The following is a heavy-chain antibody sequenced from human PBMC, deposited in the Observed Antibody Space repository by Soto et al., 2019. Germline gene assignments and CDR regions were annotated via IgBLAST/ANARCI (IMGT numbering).Heavy chain of an antibody. D-gene: IGHD3-22*01. Sequence: SVKVSCKASGYTFTSYAMHWVRQAPGQRLEWMGWINAGNGNTKYSQKFQGRVTITRDTSASTAYMELSSLRSEDTAVYYCARGDAHYYDSSGYHDFDYWGQGTLVTVSS. J-gene: IGHJ4*02. CDR3: ARGDAHYYDSSGYHDFDY. V-gene: IGHV1-3*01. CDR1: GYTFTSYA. CDR2: INAGNGNT.